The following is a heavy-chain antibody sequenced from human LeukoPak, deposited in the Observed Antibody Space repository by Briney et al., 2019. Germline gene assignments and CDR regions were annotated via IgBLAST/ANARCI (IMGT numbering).Heavy chain of an antibody. D-gene: IGHD3-10*01. CDR2: IGGGGDRT. V-gene: IGHV3-23*01. CDR1: GFTFSSYG. J-gene: IGHJ4*02. Sequence: GGSLRLSCAASGFTFSSYGTSWVRQAPGKGLEWVSTIGGGGDRTYFADSVKGRFIISRDKSKNTLYLQMNSLRAEDTAVYYCAKGTYGSGTYGSIDYWGQGTLVTVSS. CDR3: AKGTYGSGTYGSIDY.